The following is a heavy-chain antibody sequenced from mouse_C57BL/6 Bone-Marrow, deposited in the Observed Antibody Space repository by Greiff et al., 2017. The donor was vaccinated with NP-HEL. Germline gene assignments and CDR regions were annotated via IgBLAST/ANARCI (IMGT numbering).Heavy chain of an antibody. J-gene: IGHJ3*01. CDR1: GYSFTSCYY. CDR2: ISNDGSN. Sequence: VQLQQSGPGLVKPSPSLTLSCSATGYSFTSCYYCNWIRQFPGNKLECMGYISNDGSNNYNPSLKNRIPITRDTSKTQFFLKLNTVTSEDTATYYCARAYYGSLAWFAYWGQGTLVTVSA. V-gene: IGHV3-6*01. CDR3: ARAYYGSLAWFAY. D-gene: IGHD1-1*01.